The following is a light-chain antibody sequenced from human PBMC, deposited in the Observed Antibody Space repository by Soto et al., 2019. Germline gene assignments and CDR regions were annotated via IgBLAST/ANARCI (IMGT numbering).Light chain of an antibody. Sequence: EIVMTQSPATLSVSPGERATLSCRASQSVSSNLAWYQQKPGQAPRLLIYGASTRATGIPARFSGSGSGTEFTLTISSLQSEDFEVYYCQQYNNWPPVFGQGTKV. CDR3: QQYNNWPPV. J-gene: IGKJ1*01. CDR2: GAS. V-gene: IGKV3-15*01. CDR1: QSVSSN.